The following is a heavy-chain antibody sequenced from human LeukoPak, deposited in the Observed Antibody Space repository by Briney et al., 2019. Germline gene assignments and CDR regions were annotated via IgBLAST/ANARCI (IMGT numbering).Heavy chain of an antibody. CDR3: ARVVTGTDEEHYYYYYGMDV. CDR2: INPNSGGT. V-gene: IGHV1-2*02. Sequence: ASVKVSCKASGYTFTGYYMHWVRQAPGQGLEWMGWINPNSGGTNYAQKFQGRVTMTRDTSISTAYMELSRLRSDDTAVYYCARVVTGTDEEHYYYYYGMDVWGQGTTVTVSS. J-gene: IGHJ6*02. D-gene: IGHD1-20*01. CDR1: GYTFTGYY.